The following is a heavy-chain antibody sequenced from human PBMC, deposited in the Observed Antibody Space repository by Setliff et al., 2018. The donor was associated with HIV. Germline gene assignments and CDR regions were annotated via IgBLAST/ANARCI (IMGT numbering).Heavy chain of an antibody. CDR1: GGSITRTPYY. Sequence: SETLSLTCTVSGGSITRTPYYWSWIRQPPGKGLEWIDYIYYSGSTYYNPSLKSRITISVDTSKNQFSLKLTSVTAADMGVYYCARGRKKTLAVSGTRYFDFWGQGTLVTVSS. D-gene: IGHD6-19*01. V-gene: IGHV4-39*07. CDR3: ARGRKKTLAVSGTRYFDF. CDR2: IYYSGST. J-gene: IGHJ4*02.